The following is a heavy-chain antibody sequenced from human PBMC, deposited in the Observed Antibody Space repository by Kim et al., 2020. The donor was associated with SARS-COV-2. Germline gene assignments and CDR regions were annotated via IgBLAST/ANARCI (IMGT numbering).Heavy chain of an antibody. CDR2: P. J-gene: IGHJ6*03. Sequence: PTYAQGFTGRFVFPLDTSVSTAYLQLSSLKAEDTAVYYCATGGDYYYYMDVWGKGTTVTVSS. CDR3: ATGGDYYYYMDV. V-gene: IGHV7-4-1*02.